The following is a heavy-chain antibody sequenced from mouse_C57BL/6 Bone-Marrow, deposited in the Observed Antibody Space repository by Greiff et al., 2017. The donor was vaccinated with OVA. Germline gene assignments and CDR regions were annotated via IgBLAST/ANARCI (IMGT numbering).Heavy chain of an antibody. V-gene: IGHV5-4*01. Sequence: EVKLVESGGGLVKPGGSLKLSCAASGFTFSSYAMSWVRRTPEKRLEWVATISDGGSYTYYPDNVKGRFTISRDNAKNNLYLQMSHLKSEDTAMYYCAKERAGYSNAWFAYWGQGTLVTVSA. D-gene: IGHD2-5*01. CDR2: ISDGGSYT. CDR1: GFTFSSYA. J-gene: IGHJ3*01. CDR3: AKERAGYSNAWFAY.